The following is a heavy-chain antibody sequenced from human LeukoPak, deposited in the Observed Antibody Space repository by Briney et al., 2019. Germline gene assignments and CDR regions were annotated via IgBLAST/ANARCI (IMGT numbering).Heavy chain of an antibody. Sequence: SETLSLTCAVSGGSLSSSNWWSWVRPPPGKGLEWIGEIYHSGSTNYNPSLKSRVTISVDKSKNQFSLKLSSVTAADTAVYYCASRDGYAGRGYWGQGTLVTVSS. D-gene: IGHD5-24*01. J-gene: IGHJ4*02. CDR1: GGSLSSSNW. CDR3: ASRDGYAGRGY. V-gene: IGHV4-4*02. CDR2: IYHSGST.